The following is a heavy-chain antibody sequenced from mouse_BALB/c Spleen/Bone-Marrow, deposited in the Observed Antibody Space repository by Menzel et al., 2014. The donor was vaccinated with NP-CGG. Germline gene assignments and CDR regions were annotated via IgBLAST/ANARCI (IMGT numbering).Heavy chain of an antibody. Sequence: DVHLVESGGGLVQPGGSLRPSCATSGFTFTDYYMNWVRQPPGKALEWLGFIRNKANGYTTEYSASVKGRFTISRDNSQNILYSQINTLGARDSSNYYWEREKRRFFFDYWGQGTTLPVS. J-gene: IGHJ2*01. CDR3: EREKRRFFFDY. CDR1: GFTFTDYY. V-gene: IGHV7-3*02. CDR2: IRNKANGYTT.